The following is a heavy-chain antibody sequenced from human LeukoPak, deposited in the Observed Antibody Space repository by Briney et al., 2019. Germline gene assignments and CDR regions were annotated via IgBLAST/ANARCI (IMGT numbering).Heavy chain of an antibody. J-gene: IGHJ4*02. CDR3: ARGSVTMVRGVIIKYYFDY. CDR1: GGTFSSYA. V-gene: IGHV1-69*13. D-gene: IGHD3-10*01. CDR2: IIPIFGTA. Sequence: ASVKVSCKASGGTFSSYAISWVRQAPGQGLEWMGGIIPIFGTANYAQKFQGRVTITADESTSTAYMELRSLRSDDTAVYYCARGSVTMVRGVIIKYYFDYWGQGTLVTVSS.